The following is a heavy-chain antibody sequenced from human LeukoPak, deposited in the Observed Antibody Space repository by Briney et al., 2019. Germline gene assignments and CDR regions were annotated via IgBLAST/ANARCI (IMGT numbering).Heavy chain of an antibody. J-gene: IGHJ4*02. CDR1: GGSMNDYF. V-gene: IGHV4-59*01. CDR2: IYYTGGST. Sequence: SETLSLTCTVSGGSMNDYFWSWLRQPPGKGLEWIGYIYYTGGSTNYNPSLKSRVTILGDSSKRQFSLKVNSVTAADTAVYYCAREVAGTLNFDYWGQGTLVTVSS. CDR3: AREVAGTLNFDY. D-gene: IGHD6-19*01.